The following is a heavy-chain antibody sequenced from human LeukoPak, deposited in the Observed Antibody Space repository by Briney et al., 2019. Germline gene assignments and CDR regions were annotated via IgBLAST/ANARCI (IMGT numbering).Heavy chain of an antibody. CDR1: GFTFSSYS. D-gene: IGHD3-22*01. Sequence: PGGSLRLSCAASGFTFSSYSMNWVRQAPGKGLEWFSYISSSGTTIYYADSMKGRFTISRDNAKNSLYLQMNSLRAEDTAVYYCVRVPYYYDSSGSFFAGFDYWGQGTLVTVSS. J-gene: IGHJ4*02. V-gene: IGHV3-48*04. CDR2: ISSSGTTI. CDR3: VRVPYYYDSSGSFFAGFDY.